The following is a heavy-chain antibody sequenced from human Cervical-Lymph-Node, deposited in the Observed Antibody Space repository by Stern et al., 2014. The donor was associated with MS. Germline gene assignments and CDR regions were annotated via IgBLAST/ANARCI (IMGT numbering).Heavy chain of an antibody. J-gene: IGHJ4*02. CDR3: ATAPLAYYYDTSAYYNNY. CDR2: FDPEDGEI. D-gene: IGHD3-22*01. Sequence: QVQLVQSGAEVKKPGASVKVSCKVSGYPLTELSMHWVRQAPGRGLEWKGGFDPEDGEIIYAQKFQGRVSMTEDASTETAYMDLSSLTSEDTAVYYCATAPLAYYYDTSAYYNNYWGQGTLVTVSS. V-gene: IGHV1-24*01. CDR1: GYPLTELS.